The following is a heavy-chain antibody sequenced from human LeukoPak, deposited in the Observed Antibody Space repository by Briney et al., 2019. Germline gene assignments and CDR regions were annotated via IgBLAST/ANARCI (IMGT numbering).Heavy chain of an antibody. CDR3: ARGGWNKFDY. D-gene: IGHD3-22*01. CDR2: IFYSGTT. V-gene: IGHV4-59*01. J-gene: IGHJ4*02. Sequence: SETLSLTCAVYGGSFSSYYWSWIRQPPGKGLEWIGFIFYSGTTNYNPSLKSRVTISVDTSKNQFSLKLSSVTAADTAVYYCARGGWNKFDYWGQGTLVTVSS. CDR1: GGSFSSYY.